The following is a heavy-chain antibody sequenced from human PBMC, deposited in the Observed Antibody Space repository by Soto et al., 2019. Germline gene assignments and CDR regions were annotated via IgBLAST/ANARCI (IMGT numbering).Heavy chain of an antibody. Sequence: ASVKVSCKASGGTFSSYAISWVRQAPGQGLEWMGGIIPIFGTANYAQKFQGRVTMTEDTSTDTAYMELSSLRSEDTAVYYCATDLQGLPLSVYWGQGTLVTVSS. CDR1: GGTFSSYA. D-gene: IGHD2-2*01. CDR2: IIPIFGTA. CDR3: ATDLQGLPLSVY. V-gene: IGHV1-69*06. J-gene: IGHJ4*02.